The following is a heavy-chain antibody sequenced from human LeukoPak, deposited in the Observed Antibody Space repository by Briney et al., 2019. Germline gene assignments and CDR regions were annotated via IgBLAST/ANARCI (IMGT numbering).Heavy chain of an antibody. V-gene: IGHV4-59*08. CDR3: ARVFGYYYYYMDV. CDR1: GGSISGYY. D-gene: IGHD1-14*01. CDR2: IYYSGST. Sequence: KPSETLSLTCTVSGGSISGYYWSWIRQPPGKGLEWIGYIYYSGSTNYNPSLKSRVTLSVDTSKNQFSLKLSSVTAADTAVYYCARVFGYYYYYMDVWGKGTTVTVSS. J-gene: IGHJ6*03.